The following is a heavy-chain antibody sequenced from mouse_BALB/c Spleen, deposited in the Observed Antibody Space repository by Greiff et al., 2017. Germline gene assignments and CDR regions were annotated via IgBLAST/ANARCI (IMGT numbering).Heavy chain of an antibody. J-gene: IGHJ1*01. CDR3: ERGQGYFDV. CDR2: IYPGSGNT. CDR1: GYTFTDYS. Sequence: QVQLQQSGAELARPGASVKLSCKASGYTFTDYSINWVKQRTGQGLEWIGEIYPGSGNTYYNENFKGKATLTADKSSSTDYLQLSSLTSEDSAVYCCERGQGYFDVWGAGTTVTVSA. V-gene: IGHV1-77*01.